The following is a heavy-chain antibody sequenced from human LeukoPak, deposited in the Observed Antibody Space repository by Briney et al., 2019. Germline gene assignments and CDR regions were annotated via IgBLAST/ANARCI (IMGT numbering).Heavy chain of an antibody. CDR2: INPSGGST. CDR1: GYTFTGYY. CDR3: ARDWGAYGDYVVGY. J-gene: IGHJ4*02. V-gene: IGHV1-46*01. D-gene: IGHD4-17*01. Sequence: ASVKVSCKASGYTFTGYYMHWVRQAPGQGLEWMGIINPSGGSTGYAQKFQGRVTMTRDMSTSTVYMELSSLRSEDTAVYYCARDWGAYGDYVVGYWGQGTLVTVSS.